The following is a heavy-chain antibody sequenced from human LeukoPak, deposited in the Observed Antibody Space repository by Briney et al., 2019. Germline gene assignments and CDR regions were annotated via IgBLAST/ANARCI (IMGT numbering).Heavy chain of an antibody. CDR1: GGSISSSNW. V-gene: IGHV4-4*02. J-gene: IGHJ4*02. Sequence: SETLSLTCAVSGGSISSSNWWSWIRQPPGKGLEWIGEIYHSGSTNYNPSLKTRVTISVDKSKNQFSLKLSSVTAADTAVYYCARASHDYGDYSHFDYWGQGTLVTVSS. CDR3: ARASHDYGDYSHFDY. CDR2: IYHSGST. D-gene: IGHD4-17*01.